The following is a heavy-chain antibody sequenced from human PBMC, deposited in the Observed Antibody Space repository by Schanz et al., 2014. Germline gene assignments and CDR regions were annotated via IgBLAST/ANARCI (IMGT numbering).Heavy chain of an antibody. CDR2: ISGSGNTI. CDR3: ARRYSGRDGFDY. Sequence: EVQLVESGGNLVQPGGSLRLSCVASGFTFSSHSMNWVRQAPGQGLEWLSYISGSGNTIYYAASVKGRFTISRDNAKNPVSLQLDRLRDEDTAVYYCARRYSGRDGFDYWGQGTLVAVSS. J-gene: IGHJ4*02. CDR1: GFTFSSHS. V-gene: IGHV3-48*02. D-gene: IGHD1-26*01.